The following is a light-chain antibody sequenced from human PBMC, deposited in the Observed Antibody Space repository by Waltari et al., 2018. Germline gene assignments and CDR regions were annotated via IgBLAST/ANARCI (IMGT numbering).Light chain of an antibody. Sequence: QSVLTQPPSVSEAPRQRVPISCSGSSSNIENNAVNWYQQLPGKAPKLLIYYDDLLPSGVSDRFSGSKSGTSASLAISGLQSEDEADYYCAAWDASLNGPVFGGGTKLTVL. CDR2: YDD. CDR3: AAWDASLNGPV. V-gene: IGLV1-36*01. CDR1: SSNIENNA. J-gene: IGLJ3*02.